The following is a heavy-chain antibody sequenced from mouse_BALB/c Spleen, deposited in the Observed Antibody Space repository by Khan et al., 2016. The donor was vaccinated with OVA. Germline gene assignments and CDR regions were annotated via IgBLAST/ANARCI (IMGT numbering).Heavy chain of an antibody. CDR3: AMGRTY. V-gene: IGHV3-2*02. Sequence: VQLKESGPGLVKPSQSLSLTCTVTGYSITSDYAWNWIRQFPGNKLEWMGYITYSGSTSYRPFLKSRISITRDTSKNQFFLQLNSVTTEDTATYCCAMGRTYWGQGTLVTVSA. D-gene: IGHD4-1*01. CDR1: GYSITSDYA. CDR2: ITYSGST. J-gene: IGHJ3*01.